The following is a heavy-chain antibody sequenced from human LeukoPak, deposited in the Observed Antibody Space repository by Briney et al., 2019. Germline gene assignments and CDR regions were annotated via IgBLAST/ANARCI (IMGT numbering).Heavy chain of an antibody. CDR2: IYTSGST. J-gene: IGHJ5*02. CDR3: ARDGLGEQWLVPGDWFDP. CDR1: GGSISSYY. V-gene: IGHV4-4*07. D-gene: IGHD6-19*01. Sequence: PSETLSLTCTVSGGSISSYYWSWIRQPAGKGLEWIGRIYTSGSTNYNPSLKSRVTMSVDTSKNQFSLKLSSVTAADTAVYHCARDGLGEQWLVPGDWFDPWGQGTLVTVSS.